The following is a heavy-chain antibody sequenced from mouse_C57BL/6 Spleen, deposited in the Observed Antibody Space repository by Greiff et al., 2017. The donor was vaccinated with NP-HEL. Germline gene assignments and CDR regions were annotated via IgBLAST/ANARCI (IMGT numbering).Heavy chain of an antibody. J-gene: IGHJ4*01. CDR3: ARHRDYYAMDF. CDR1: GFTFSDYG. CDR2: ISNLADSI. Sequence: EVKLVESGGGLVQPGGSLKLSCAASGFTFSDYGMAWVRQAPRKGPEWVAFISNLADSIYYADTVTGRFTLSRENARNTLYLEMSSLRSEDTAMYYCARHRDYYAMDFWGQGTSVTVSS. V-gene: IGHV5-15*01.